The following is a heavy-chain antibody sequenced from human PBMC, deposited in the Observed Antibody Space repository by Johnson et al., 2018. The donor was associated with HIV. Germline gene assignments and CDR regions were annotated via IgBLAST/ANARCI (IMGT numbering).Heavy chain of an antibody. Sequence: VQLVESGGGLVQPGGSLRLSCAASGFTVSSNYMNWVRQAPGKGLEWVPVIYSGGTTYHADSVKGRFIISRDNSKNTLYLQMNSLRAEDTAVYYCARDHIAAALGAFDIWGQGTMVTVSS. J-gene: IGHJ3*02. CDR2: IYSGGTT. D-gene: IGHD6-13*01. V-gene: IGHV3-66*01. CDR3: ARDHIAAALGAFDI. CDR1: GFTVSSNY.